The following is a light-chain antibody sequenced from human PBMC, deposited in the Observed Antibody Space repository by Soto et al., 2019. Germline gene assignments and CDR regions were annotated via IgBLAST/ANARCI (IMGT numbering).Light chain of an antibody. CDR2: EVS. CDR1: SSHVGGYTY. J-gene: IGLJ1*01. CDR3: TSYKSSRTPYV. V-gene: IGLV2-14*01. Sequence: QSSLGEPASVSASPEHSITISCTGTSSHVGGYTYVSWYQQRPGKAPELMIFEVSNRPSGVSNRFSGSKSGNTASLTISGLQAEDEADYYCTSYKSSRTPYVFGTGTKVTVL.